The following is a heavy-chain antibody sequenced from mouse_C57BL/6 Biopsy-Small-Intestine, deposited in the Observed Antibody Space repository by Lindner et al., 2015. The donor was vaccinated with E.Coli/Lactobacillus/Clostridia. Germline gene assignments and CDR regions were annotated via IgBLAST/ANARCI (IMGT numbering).Heavy chain of an antibody. V-gene: IGHV1-18*01. CDR3: ARGSPPVPMLLVS. D-gene: IGHD1-1*01. Sequence: SVKVSCKTSGYAFSDHYIHWVRQTPGQGLEWMGQIKVNNGRTFYAQKFRGRVTMTSDMSLNTAYMELTSLRSDDTAVYFCARGSPPVPMLLVSWGQGTLVTVSS. CDR1: GYAFSDHY. J-gene: IGHJ4*01. CDR2: IKVNNGRT.